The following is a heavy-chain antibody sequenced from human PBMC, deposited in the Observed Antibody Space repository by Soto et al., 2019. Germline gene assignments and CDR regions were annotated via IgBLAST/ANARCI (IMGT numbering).Heavy chain of an antibody. J-gene: IGHJ6*02. CDR2: VYYDGGS. V-gene: IGHV4-59*08. CDR1: GGSIDGRN. D-gene: IGHD3-10*01. CDR3: VRQGIGNLHGLVDV. Sequence: QVQLQESSPGLVKPSETLSLTCTVSGGSIDGRNCAWIRQPPGKGLEWLGYVYYDGGSSYNPSVKRRLALSMDTSKSQFSLQLRSVTAADTAVYYCVRQGIGNLHGLVDVWGRGTTVTVSS.